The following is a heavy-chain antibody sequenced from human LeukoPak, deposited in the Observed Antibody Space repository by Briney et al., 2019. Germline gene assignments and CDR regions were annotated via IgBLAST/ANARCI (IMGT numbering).Heavy chain of an antibody. V-gene: IGHV3-23*01. Sequence: GGSLRLSCAASGFTFRSYGMRWVRQAPGKGLEWVSAISGGGTSTYYADSVKGRFTISGDTSKNTLYLQMNSLRVEDTAVYYCARLEKDWFDPWGQGTLVTVSS. CDR3: ARLEKDWFDP. CDR2: ISGGGTST. J-gene: IGHJ5*02. D-gene: IGHD1-1*01. CDR1: GFTFRSYG.